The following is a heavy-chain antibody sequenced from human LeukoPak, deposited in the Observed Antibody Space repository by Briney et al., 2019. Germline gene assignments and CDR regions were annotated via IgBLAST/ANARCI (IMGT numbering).Heavy chain of an antibody. Sequence: GGSLRLSCAASGFTFSSYGMHWVRQAPGKGLEWVAVIWYDGSNKYYADSVKGRFTISRDNSKNTLYLQMNSLRAEDTAVYYCARDGYYYGSGTWLVDYWGQGTLVTVSS. J-gene: IGHJ4*02. CDR1: GFTFSSYG. D-gene: IGHD3-10*01. CDR2: IWYDGSNK. V-gene: IGHV3-33*01. CDR3: ARDGYYYGSGTWLVDY.